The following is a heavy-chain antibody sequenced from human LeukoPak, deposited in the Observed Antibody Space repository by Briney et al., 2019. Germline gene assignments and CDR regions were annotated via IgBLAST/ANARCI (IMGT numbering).Heavy chain of an antibody. CDR3: ARLKYSSSWPRTLGGYFDY. D-gene: IGHD6-13*01. J-gene: IGHJ4*02. CDR1: GGSISSSNW. V-gene: IGHV4-4*02. CDR2: IYHSGRT. Sequence: PSETLSLTCAVSGGSISSSNWWSWVRQPPGKGLEWIGEIYHSGRTNYNPSLKSRVTISVDKSTNQFSLKLSSVTAADTAVYYCARLKYSSSWPRTLGGYFDYWGQGTLVTVSS.